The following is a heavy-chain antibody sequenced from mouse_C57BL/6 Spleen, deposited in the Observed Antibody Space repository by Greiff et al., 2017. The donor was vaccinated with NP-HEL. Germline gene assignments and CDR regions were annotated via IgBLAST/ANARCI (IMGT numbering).Heavy chain of an antibody. CDR2: INPNNGGT. D-gene: IGHD1-1*01. Sequence: EVQLQQSGPELVKPGASVKIPCKASGYTFTDYNMDWVKQSHGKSLEWIGDINPNNGGTIYNQKFKGKATLTGDKSSSTAYMELRSLTSEDTAVYYCALYYYGSSQGGYFDVWGTGTTVTVSS. CDR3: ALYYYGSSQGGYFDV. CDR1: GYTFTDYN. V-gene: IGHV1-18*01. J-gene: IGHJ1*03.